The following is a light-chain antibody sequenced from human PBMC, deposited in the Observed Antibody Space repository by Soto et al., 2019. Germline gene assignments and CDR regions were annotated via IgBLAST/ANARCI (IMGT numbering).Light chain of an antibody. J-gene: IGKJ1*01. V-gene: IGKV3-20*01. CDR3: QQYGTSPRRT. Sequence: VFTHSPGTLSLSPGQRSVLSCRCSQSVSSSYLAWYQQKHGQDTRLLIYGASSRATGIPDRFSGSGSGTDFTLTISRLEPEDFAVYYCQQYGTSPRRTSGQATKA. CDR1: QSVSSSY. CDR2: GAS.